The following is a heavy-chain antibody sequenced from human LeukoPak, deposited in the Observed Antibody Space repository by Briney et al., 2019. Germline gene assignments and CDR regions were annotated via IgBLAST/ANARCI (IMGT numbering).Heavy chain of an antibody. D-gene: IGHD6-13*01. CDR1: GGSFSGYY. J-gene: IGHJ4*02. V-gene: IGHV4-34*01. CDR2: INHSGST. CDR3: ARQYSSSWYEDY. Sequence: SETLSLTCAVYGGSFSGYYWSWIRQPPGEGLEWIGEINHSGSTNYNPSLKSRVTISVDTSKNQFSLKLSSVTAADTAVYYCARQYSSSWYEDYWGQGTLVTVSS.